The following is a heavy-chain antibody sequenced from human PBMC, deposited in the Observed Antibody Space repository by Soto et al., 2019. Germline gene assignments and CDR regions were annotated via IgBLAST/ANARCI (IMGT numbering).Heavy chain of an antibody. D-gene: IGHD1-26*01. CDR3: AKEVNSGRQYYFDY. CDR2: IKQDGSEK. CDR1: GFTFSSNW. V-gene: IGHV3-7*03. Sequence: GGSLRLSCAASGFTFSSNWMSWVRQAPGKGLEWVANIKQDGSEKYYVDSVKGRFTISRDNAKNSLYLQMNSLRAEDSAVYYCAKEVNSGRQYYFDYWGQGTLVTVSS. J-gene: IGHJ4*02.